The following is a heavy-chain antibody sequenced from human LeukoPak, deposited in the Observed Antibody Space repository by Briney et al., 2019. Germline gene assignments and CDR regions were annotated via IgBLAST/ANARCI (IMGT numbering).Heavy chain of an antibody. D-gene: IGHD3-10*01. Sequence: GESLKIYCKGSGYIFTTYWIGWVRQMPGKGLEWMGTIDPSDSYTYYSPSSQGHFTISADKSISTAYLQWSSLMPSDTAMYYCARGLVRGVIDWFDPWGQGTLVTVSS. CDR1: GYIFTTYW. CDR2: IDPSDSYT. CDR3: ARGLVRGVIDWFDP. J-gene: IGHJ5*02. V-gene: IGHV5-10-1*01.